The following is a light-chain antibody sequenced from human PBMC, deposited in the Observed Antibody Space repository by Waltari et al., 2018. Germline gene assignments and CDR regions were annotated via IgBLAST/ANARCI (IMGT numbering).Light chain of an antibody. V-gene: IGKV1-39*01. CDR2: AAS. CDR1: QSISSY. CDR3: QQSYSTTPT. Sequence: DIQMTQSPSSLSASEGDRVTITCRASQSISSYLNWYQQKPGKAPKLLIYAASSLQSGVPSRFSGSGSGTDFNLTISSLQPEDFATYYCQQSYSTTPTFGGVNKVEIK. J-gene: IGKJ4*02.